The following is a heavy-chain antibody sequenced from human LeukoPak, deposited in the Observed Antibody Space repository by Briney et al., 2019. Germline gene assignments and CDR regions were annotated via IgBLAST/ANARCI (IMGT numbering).Heavy chain of an antibody. CDR1: GFTFSSYW. CDR2: IKQDGSEK. CDR3: AKLGHPYCSSTSCYIIPPYYYYGMDV. J-gene: IGHJ6*02. D-gene: IGHD2-2*02. Sequence: PGGFLRLSCAASGFTFSSYWMSWVRQAPGKGLECVANIKQDGSEKYYVDSVKGRFTISRDNAKNSLYLQMNSLRAEDTAVYYCAKLGHPYCSSTSCYIIPPYYYYGMDVWGQGTTVTVSS. V-gene: IGHV3-7*03.